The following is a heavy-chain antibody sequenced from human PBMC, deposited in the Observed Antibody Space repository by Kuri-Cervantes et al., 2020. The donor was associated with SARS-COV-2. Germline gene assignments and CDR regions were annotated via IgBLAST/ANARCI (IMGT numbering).Heavy chain of an antibody. Sequence: GGSLRLSCAASGFTFDDYGMSWVRQAPGKGLEWVSRINWNGGSTGYADSVKGRFTISRDNSKNTLYLQMNSLRAEDTAVYYCAKDMRGTRTYFDYWGQGTLVTDSS. CDR2: INWNGGST. V-gene: IGHV3-20*04. CDR1: GFTFDDYG. D-gene: IGHD1-7*01. CDR3: AKDMRGTRTYFDY. J-gene: IGHJ4*02.